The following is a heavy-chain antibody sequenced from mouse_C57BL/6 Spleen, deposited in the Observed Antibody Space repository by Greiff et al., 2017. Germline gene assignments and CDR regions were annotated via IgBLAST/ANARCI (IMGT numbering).Heavy chain of an antibody. Sequence: EVKLQESGPGLVKPSQSLSLTCSVTGYSITSGYYWNWIRQFPGNKLEWMGYISYDGSNNYNPSLKNRISITRDTSKNQFFLKLNSVTTEDTATYYCARRSGDGYYPFFDYWGQGTTLTVSS. CDR2: ISYDGSN. CDR1: GYSITSGYY. V-gene: IGHV3-6*01. D-gene: IGHD2-3*01. CDR3: ARRSGDGYYPFFDY. J-gene: IGHJ2*01.